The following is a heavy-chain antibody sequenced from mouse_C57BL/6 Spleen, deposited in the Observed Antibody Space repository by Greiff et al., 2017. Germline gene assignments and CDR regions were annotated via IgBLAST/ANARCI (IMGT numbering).Heavy chain of an antibody. V-gene: IGHV1-81*01. D-gene: IGHD2-1*01. CDR1: GYTFTSYG. CDR2: IYPRSGNT. Sequence: QVQLKQSGAELARPGASVQLSCKASGYTFTSYGISWVKQRTGQGLEWIGEIYPRSGNTYYNEKFKGKATLTADKSSSTAYMELRSLTSEDSAVYFCARGDGNYDAMDYWGQGTSVTVSS. CDR3: ARGDGNYDAMDY. J-gene: IGHJ4*01.